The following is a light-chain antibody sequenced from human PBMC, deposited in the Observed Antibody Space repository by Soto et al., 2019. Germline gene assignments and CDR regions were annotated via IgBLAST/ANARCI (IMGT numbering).Light chain of an antibody. J-gene: IGKJ3*01. CDR1: QSIGNY. Sequence: EVVLTQSPATPSLSPGEGATLSCRASQSIGNYLAWYQQKPGQAPRLLIYATSNRATGISARFSGSGSGTDFTLTISSLEPEDFAVYYCQQRSSWPFTFGPGTKVDIK. V-gene: IGKV3-11*01. CDR2: ATS. CDR3: QQRSSWPFT.